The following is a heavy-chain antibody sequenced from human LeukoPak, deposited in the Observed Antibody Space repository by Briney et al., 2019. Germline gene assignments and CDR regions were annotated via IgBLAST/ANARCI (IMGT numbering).Heavy chain of an antibody. CDR1: GFTFSSYA. J-gene: IGHJ4*02. CDR2: ISGSGDNT. D-gene: IGHD3-22*01. V-gene: IGHV3-23*01. Sequence: GGPLRLSCAASGFTFSSYAMSWVRQAPGKGLEWVSGISGSGDNTYYADSVKGRFTISRDNSKNALYVQVNSLGTEDTAAYYCAKGSYYDSSGSFYFDYWGQGTLVTVSS. CDR3: AKGSYYDSSGSFYFDY.